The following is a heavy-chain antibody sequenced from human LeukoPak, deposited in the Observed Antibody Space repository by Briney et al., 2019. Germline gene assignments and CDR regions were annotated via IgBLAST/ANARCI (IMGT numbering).Heavy chain of an antibody. J-gene: IGHJ4*02. CDR1: GYIFTSYW. CDR2: IYPGDSDT. CDR3: ARLSGTMIVGEHFDY. V-gene: IGHV5-51*01. D-gene: IGHD3-22*01. Sequence: GESLKISCKGSGYIFTSYWIGWVRQMPGKGLEWMGIIYPGDSDTRYSPSFQGQVTISADKSISTAYLQWSSLKASDTAMYYCARLSGTMIVGEHFDYWGQGTLVTVSS.